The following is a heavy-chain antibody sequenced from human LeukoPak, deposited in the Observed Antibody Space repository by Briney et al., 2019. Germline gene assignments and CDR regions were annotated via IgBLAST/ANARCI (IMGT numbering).Heavy chain of an antibody. J-gene: IGHJ4*02. CDR1: GFTFSSYA. CDR2: ISFDGTNK. D-gene: IGHD6-13*01. CDR3: ARDLISWYYFDY. Sequence: GGSLRLSCAASGFTFSSYAMHWVRQAPGKGLDWVAVISFDGTNKHYADSVKGRFTISRDNSKNTLYLQMNNLRPEDTAVYFCARDLISWYYFDYWGQGTLVTVSS. V-gene: IGHV3-30*04.